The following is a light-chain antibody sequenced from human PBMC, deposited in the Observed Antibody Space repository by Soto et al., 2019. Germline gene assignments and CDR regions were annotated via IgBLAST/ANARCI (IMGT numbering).Light chain of an antibody. CDR2: DAS. CDR3: QQRTNWPPWT. CDR1: QSVSSY. V-gene: IGKV3-11*01. Sequence: EIVLTQSPATLSLSPGERATLSSRASQSVSSYLDWYQQKPGQAPRLLIYDASNRATGTPARFSGSGSGTDFTLTISSLEPEDFAVYYCQQRTNWPPWTFGQGTKVEIK. J-gene: IGKJ1*01.